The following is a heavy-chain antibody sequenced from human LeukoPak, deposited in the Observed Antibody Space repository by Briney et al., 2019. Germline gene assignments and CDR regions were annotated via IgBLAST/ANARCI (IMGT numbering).Heavy chain of an antibody. V-gene: IGHV1-8*01. Sequence: ASVKVSCKASGYTFTSYDINWVRQATGQGLEWMGWMNPNSGNTGYAQKFQGRVTMTRNTSISTAYMELSSLRSEDTAVYYCARASARTRIAAAGTIGYRGQGTLVTVSS. CDR1: GYTFTSYD. CDR3: ARASARTRIAAAGTIGY. CDR2: MNPNSGNT. D-gene: IGHD6-13*01. J-gene: IGHJ4*02.